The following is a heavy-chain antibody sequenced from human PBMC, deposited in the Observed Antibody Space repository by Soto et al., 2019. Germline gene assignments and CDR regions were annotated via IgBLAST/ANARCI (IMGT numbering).Heavy chain of an antibody. D-gene: IGHD3-10*01. CDR3: ARDRGSLVRGVFPPFGFLDP. CDR2: IYNSGIT. J-gene: IGHJ5*02. Sequence: QVQLQESGPGLVQPSQTLSLTCSVSGASIGSGGYYWNWIRQHPGKGLEWIGLIYNSGITYYNPSLKSRVTMSLDRSMNRLSLMLSSVTAADTAVYYCARDRGSLVRGVFPPFGFLDPWGRGTLVTVSS. CDR1: GASIGSGGYY. V-gene: IGHV4-31*02.